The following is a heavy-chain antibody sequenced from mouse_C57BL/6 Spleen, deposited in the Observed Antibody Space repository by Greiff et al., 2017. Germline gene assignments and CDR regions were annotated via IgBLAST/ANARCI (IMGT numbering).Heavy chain of an antibody. D-gene: IGHD1-1*01. CDR2: IYPGDGDT. Sequence: VQLQQSGPELVKPGASVKISCKASGYAFSSSWMNWVKQRPGKGLEWIGRIYPGDGDTNYNGKFKGKATLTEDKSSSTAYMQLSSLTSEDSAVYFCARYKNGYGGSDVWGTGTTVTVSS. J-gene: IGHJ1*03. CDR3: ARYKNGYGGSDV. V-gene: IGHV1-82*01. CDR1: GYAFSSSW.